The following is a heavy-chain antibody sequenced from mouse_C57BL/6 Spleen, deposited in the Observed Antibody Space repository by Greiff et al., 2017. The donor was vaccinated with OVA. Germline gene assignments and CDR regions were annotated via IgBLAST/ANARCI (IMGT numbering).Heavy chain of an antibody. CDR3: AREGIITTVVAHWYFDV. D-gene: IGHD1-1*01. Sequence: VQLQQSGPELVKPGASVKISCKASGYTFTDYYINWVKQRPGQGLEWIGWIFPGSGSTYYNEKFKGKATLTVDKSSSTAYMLLSSLTSEDSAVYFCAREGIITTVVAHWYFDVWGTGTTVTVSS. CDR2: IFPGSGST. CDR1: GYTFTDYY. J-gene: IGHJ1*03. V-gene: IGHV1-75*01.